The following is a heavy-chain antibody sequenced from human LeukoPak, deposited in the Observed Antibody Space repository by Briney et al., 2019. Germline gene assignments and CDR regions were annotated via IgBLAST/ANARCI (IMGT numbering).Heavy chain of an antibody. Sequence: GGSLRLSCAASGFTFTNYAMSWVRQAPGKGLEWVSVITVSGGSTYYADSVKGRFTISRDNSKNTLYLQMNSLRAEDTALYYCAKPRDCSGGSCYRYFDCWGQGTLVTVSS. D-gene: IGHD2-15*01. CDR3: AKPRDCSGGSCYRYFDC. CDR1: GFTFTNYA. CDR2: ITVSGGST. V-gene: IGHV3-23*01. J-gene: IGHJ4*02.